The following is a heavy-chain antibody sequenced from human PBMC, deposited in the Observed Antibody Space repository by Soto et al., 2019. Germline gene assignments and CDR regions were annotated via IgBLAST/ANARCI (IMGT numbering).Heavy chain of an antibody. CDR2: INANSGGT. V-gene: IGHV1-2*02. CDR1: GYPFTGYY. J-gene: IGHJ4*02. D-gene: IGHD3-10*01. Sequence: GSVKVSFKSSGYPFTGYYMHLVRQAPGQGLEWMGWINANSGGTNYAQKFQGRVTMTRDTSISTAYMELSRLRSDDTAVYYCARVPHYYGSRSYLLYWGQGTMVTVSS. CDR3: ARVPHYYGSRSYLLY.